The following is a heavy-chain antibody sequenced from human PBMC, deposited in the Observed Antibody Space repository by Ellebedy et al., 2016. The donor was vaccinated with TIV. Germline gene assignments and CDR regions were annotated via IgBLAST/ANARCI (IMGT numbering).Heavy chain of an antibody. CDR3: ARARSSGWLHTPDY. D-gene: IGHD6-19*01. CDR1: GYTFTSYY. J-gene: IGHJ4*02. CDR2: INPSSGST. V-gene: IGHV1-46*04. Sequence: AASVKVSCKASGYTFTSYYMHWVRQAPGQGLEWMGIINPSSGSTTYAQKLQGRLTMTRDTSTSTVYMALSSLRSEDTAVYYCARARSSGWLHTPDYWGQGLLVTVSS.